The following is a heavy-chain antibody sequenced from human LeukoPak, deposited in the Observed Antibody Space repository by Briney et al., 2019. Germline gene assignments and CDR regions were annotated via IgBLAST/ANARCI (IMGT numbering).Heavy chain of an antibody. CDR1: GYTFTSYD. CDR2: MNPNSGNT. J-gene: IGHJ5*02. CDR3: ASRYSSGWFGPYNWFDP. D-gene: IGHD6-19*01. Sequence: ASAKVSCKASGYTFTSYDINWVRQATGQGLEWMGWMNPNSGNTGYAQKFQGRVTMTRNTSISTAYMELSSLRPEDTAVYYCASRYSSGWFGPYNWFDPWGQGTLITVSS. V-gene: IGHV1-8*01.